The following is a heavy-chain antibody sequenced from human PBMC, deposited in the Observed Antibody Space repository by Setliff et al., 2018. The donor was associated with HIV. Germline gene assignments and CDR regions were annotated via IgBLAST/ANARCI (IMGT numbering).Heavy chain of an antibody. CDR1: GGSFSDYY. Sequence: PSETLSLTCAVYGGSFSDYYWSWIRQPPGKGLEWIGEINHSGSTTYKSSLKSRVTISVDTSKKQFSLKLSSVTAADTAVYYCARGPSTVGGGLDYWGQGTLVTVSS. CDR2: INHSGST. D-gene: IGHD4-17*01. V-gene: IGHV4-34*01. J-gene: IGHJ4*02. CDR3: ARGPSTVGGGLDY.